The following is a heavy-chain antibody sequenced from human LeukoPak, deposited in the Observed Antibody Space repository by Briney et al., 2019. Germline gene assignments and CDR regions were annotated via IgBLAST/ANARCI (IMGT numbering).Heavy chain of an antibody. J-gene: IGHJ1*01. CDR1: GFTFSSYW. V-gene: IGHV3-7*01. Sequence: GGSLRLSCAASGFTFSSYWMSWVRQAPGKGLEWVANIKQDGSEKYYVDSVKGRFTISRDNAKNSLYLQMNSLRAEDTAVYYCAREDYYDSSGYLEYFQHWGQGTLVTVSS. CDR2: IKQDGSEK. CDR3: AREDYYDSSGYLEYFQH. D-gene: IGHD3-22*01.